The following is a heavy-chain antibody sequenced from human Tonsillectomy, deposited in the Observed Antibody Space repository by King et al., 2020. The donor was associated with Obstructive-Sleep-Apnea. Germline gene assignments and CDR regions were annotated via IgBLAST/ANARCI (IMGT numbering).Heavy chain of an antibody. J-gene: IGHJ4*02. CDR3: GTERVPMVRGVTITGYFDY. V-gene: IGHV4-38-2*02. CDR1: GYSISSGYY. D-gene: IGHD3-10*01. Sequence: QLQESGPGLVKPSETLSLTCTVSGYSISSGYYWGWIRQPPGKGLEWIGSMYHSGSTFYNPSLKSRVTISIDTSKKLFSLKLTSVTAADTAVYYCGTERVPMVRGVTITGYFDYWGQGTLVTVSS. CDR2: MYHSGST.